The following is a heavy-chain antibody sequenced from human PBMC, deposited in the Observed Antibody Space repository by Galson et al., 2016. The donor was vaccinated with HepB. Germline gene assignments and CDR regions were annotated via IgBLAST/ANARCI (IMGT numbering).Heavy chain of an antibody. D-gene: IGHD3-10*01. J-gene: IGHJ6*02. CDR2: IYHSGST. Sequence: TLSLTCIVSGGSIRSGGYSWSWIRRPPGKGLEWIGNIYHSGSTYYNPSLKNRVTFSVDRSRNQFSLKLRSVTAADTAVYYCARGGQVTMVQGVVISFGMDVWGQGTTVTVS. V-gene: IGHV4-30-2*01. CDR3: ARGGQVTMVQGVVISFGMDV. CDR1: GGSIRSGGYS.